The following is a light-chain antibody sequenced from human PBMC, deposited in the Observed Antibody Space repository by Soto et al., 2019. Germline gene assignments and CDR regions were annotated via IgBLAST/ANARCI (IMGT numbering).Light chain of an antibody. CDR1: QSISSW. CDR3: QQYETFSGT. V-gene: IGKV1-5*01. J-gene: IGKJ1*01. Sequence: DIQMTQSPSTLSASVGDRVAISCRASQSISSWLAWYQQKPGTAPKLLIYHASTLPRGVPSRFSGSGSGTKFTLTIASLQPDDFATYYCQQYETFSGTFGPGTKVDIK. CDR2: HAS.